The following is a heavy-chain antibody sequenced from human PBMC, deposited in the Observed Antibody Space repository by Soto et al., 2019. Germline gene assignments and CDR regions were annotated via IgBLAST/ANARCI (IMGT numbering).Heavy chain of an antibody. Sequence: ASVKVSCKASGYTFASYGISWVRQAPGQGLEWMGIINPSGGSTSYAQNFQGRVTMTRDTSTSTVYMELSSLRSEDTAVYYCAGATYSGSFGSEYWGQGTLVTVSS. CDR3: AGATYSGSFGSEY. D-gene: IGHD3-10*01. J-gene: IGHJ4*02. CDR2: INPSGGST. CDR1: GYTFASYG. V-gene: IGHV1-46*01.